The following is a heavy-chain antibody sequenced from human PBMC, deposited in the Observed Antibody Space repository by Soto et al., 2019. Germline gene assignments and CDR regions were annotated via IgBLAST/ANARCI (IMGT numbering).Heavy chain of an antibody. CDR3: ARGPSSAWYGTDY. V-gene: IGHV3-74*01. Sequence: VESGGGLVQPGGSLRLSCASSGFTFSSHWMHWVRQAPGKGLVWVSRINPDGIVTSYADSVKGRFTTSRDNARDTLYLQMNSLTVDDTAVYYCARGPSSAWYGTDYWGQGTLVTLSS. CDR2: INPDGIVT. CDR1: GFTFSSHW. J-gene: IGHJ1*01. D-gene: IGHD6-19*01.